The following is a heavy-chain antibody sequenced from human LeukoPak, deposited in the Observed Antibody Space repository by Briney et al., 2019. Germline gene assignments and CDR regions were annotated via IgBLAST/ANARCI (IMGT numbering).Heavy chain of an antibody. V-gene: IGHV3-74*01. J-gene: IGHJ4*02. CDR2: MNIDGSRT. CDR3: VSDFTGSDDY. CDR1: GFTFSRYW. D-gene: IGHD2-8*02. Sequence: PGGSLRLSCAASGFTFSRYWMHWVRQAPGKGLVWVSRMNIDGSRTDYADSVKGRFTISRDNAKNPLYLQMNSLGAEDTAVYSCVSDFTGSDDYWGQGPLVTVSS.